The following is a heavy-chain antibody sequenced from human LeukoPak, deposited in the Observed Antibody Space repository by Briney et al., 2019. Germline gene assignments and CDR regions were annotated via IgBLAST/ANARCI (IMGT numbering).Heavy chain of an antibody. Sequence: SETLSLTCAVYGGSFSGYYWSWIRQPPGKGLEWIGETNHSGSTNYNPSLKSRVTISVDTSKNQFSLKLSSVTAADTAVYYCARGAIVVVPAATRGKYNWFDPWGQGTLVTVSS. J-gene: IGHJ5*02. CDR3: ARGAIVVVPAATRGKYNWFDP. CDR2: TNHSGST. V-gene: IGHV4-34*01. D-gene: IGHD2-2*01. CDR1: GGSFSGYY.